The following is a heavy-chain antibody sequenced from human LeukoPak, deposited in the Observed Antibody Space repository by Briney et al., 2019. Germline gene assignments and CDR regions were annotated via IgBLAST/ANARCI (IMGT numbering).Heavy chain of an antibody. CDR3: ARDRKAVAGNDAFDI. CDR2: IWYDGSNK. J-gene: IGHJ3*02. V-gene: IGHV3-33*08. D-gene: IGHD6-19*01. CDR1: GFTFSSYA. Sequence: GGSLRLSCAASGFTFSSYAMSWVRQAPGKGLEWVAVIWYDGSNKYYADSVKGRFTISRDNSKNTLYLQMNSLRAEDTAVYYCARDRKAVAGNDAFDIWGQGTMVTVSS.